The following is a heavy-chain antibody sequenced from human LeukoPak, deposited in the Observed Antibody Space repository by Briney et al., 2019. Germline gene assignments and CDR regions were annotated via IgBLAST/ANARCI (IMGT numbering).Heavy chain of an antibody. V-gene: IGHV3-74*01. CDR3: ARARVGDPTDY. Sequence: LGRSLRLLRGASRLPFSSYAKYWVRQARGEGLVWVSRVHGDGNNIGYADFVEGRFTISRDNAKNTLYLEMSSLRREDTAVYYCARARVGDPTDYWGQGTLVTVSS. CDR1: RLPFSSYA. D-gene: IGHD1-26*01. CDR2: VHGDGNNI. J-gene: IGHJ4*02.